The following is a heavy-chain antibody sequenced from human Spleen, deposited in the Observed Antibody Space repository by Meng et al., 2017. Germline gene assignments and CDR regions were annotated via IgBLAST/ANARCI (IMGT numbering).Heavy chain of an antibody. CDR2: IYYSGST. J-gene: IGHJ4*02. D-gene: IGHD5-12*01. Sequence: GSLRLSCTVSGVSISSTTYYWGWIRQPPGKGLEWIGTIYYSGSTFYNPSLKSRVTISADTSKNQFSLKLSSVTAADTAVYYCARDRGAYSGYDWDFDLWGQGTLVTVSS. CDR3: ARDRGAYSGYDWDFDL. V-gene: IGHV4-39*07. CDR1: GVSISSTTYY.